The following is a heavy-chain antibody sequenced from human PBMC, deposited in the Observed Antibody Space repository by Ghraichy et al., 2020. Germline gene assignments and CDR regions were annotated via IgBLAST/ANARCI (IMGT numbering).Heavy chain of an antibody. V-gene: IGHV3-48*02. CDR3: ARGKGRSSTSGDY. CDR1: GFTFSSYS. D-gene: IGHD6-13*01. J-gene: IGHJ4*02. CDR2: ISYTSNSI. Sequence: GGPLRLSCSASGFTFSSYSMNWVRQAPGKGLEWISYISYTSNSIYYADSVKGRFTISRDNAKNSVYLQMNSLRDEDTAVYYCARGKGRSSTSGDYWGQGTLVTVSS.